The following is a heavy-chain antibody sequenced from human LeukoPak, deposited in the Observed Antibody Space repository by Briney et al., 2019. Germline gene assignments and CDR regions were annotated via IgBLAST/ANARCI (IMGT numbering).Heavy chain of an antibody. CDR3: ARDRGNSDPGDWFDS. J-gene: IGHJ5*01. V-gene: IGHV3-11*01. Sequence: GGSLRLSCAAPGFTFSDYYMSWIRQAPGKGLGWVSYISGSGSTVYYAASVRGRFTISRDNAKNSLFLQMNSLRAEDTAVYYCARDRGNSDPGDWFDSWGQGTLVTVSS. CDR1: GFTFSDYY. D-gene: IGHD4-23*01. CDR2: ISGSGSTV.